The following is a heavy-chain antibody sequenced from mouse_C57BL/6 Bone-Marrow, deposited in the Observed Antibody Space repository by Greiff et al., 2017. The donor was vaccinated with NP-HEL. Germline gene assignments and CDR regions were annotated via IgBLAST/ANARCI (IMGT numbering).Heavy chain of an antibody. CDR2: IRSKSNNYAT. Sequence: EVKLMESGGGLVQPKGSLKLSCAASGFSFNTYAMNWVRQAPGKGLEWVARIRSKSNNYATYYADSVKDRFTISRDDSESMLYLQMNNLKTEDTAMDYCVREQLRLPLTYWGQGTLVTVSA. CDR1: GFSFNTYA. D-gene: IGHD3-2*02. J-gene: IGHJ3*01. CDR3: VREQLRLPLTY. V-gene: IGHV10-1*01.